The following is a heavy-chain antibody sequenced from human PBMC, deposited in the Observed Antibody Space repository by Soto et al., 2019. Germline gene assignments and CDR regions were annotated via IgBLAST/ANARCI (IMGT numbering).Heavy chain of an antibody. Sequence: QVQLVESGGGVVQPGRSLRLSCAASGFTFSSYAMHWVRQAPGKGLAWVAVISYDGSNKYYADSVKGRFTISRDNSKNTLYLQMNSLRAEDTAVYYCERGGIQLWLRYYYYGMDVWGQGTTVTVSS. CDR3: ERGGIQLWLRYYYYGMDV. V-gene: IGHV3-30-3*01. J-gene: IGHJ6*02. CDR2: ISYDGSNK. CDR1: GFTFSSYA. D-gene: IGHD5-18*01.